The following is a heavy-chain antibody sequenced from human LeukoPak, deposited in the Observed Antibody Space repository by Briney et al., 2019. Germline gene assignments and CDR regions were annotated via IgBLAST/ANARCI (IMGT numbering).Heavy chain of an antibody. J-gene: IGHJ4*02. Sequence: GRSLRLSCAASGFTFDDYAMHWVRQDPGKGLEWVSGISWNSGSIGYADSVKGRFTISRDNAKNSLYLQMNSLRAEDTALYYCAKDTRGVAVADFDYWGQGTLVTVSS. D-gene: IGHD6-19*01. V-gene: IGHV3-9*01. CDR2: ISWNSGSI. CDR1: GFTFDDYA. CDR3: AKDTRGVAVADFDY.